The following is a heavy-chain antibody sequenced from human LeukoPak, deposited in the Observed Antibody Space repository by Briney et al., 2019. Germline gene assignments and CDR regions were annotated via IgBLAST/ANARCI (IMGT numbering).Heavy chain of an antibody. Sequence: GRSLRLSCAASGFTFRSSAMHWVRQAPGKGLEWVALLPHDGTEKYYVESVKGRFTISRDNSNNTLYLQMNSLRVEDTAVYFCARRGSSLRYFHTYLDVWGKGTTVTVSS. CDR3: ARRGSSLRYFHTYLDV. CDR2: LPHDGTEK. J-gene: IGHJ6*03. CDR1: GFTFRSSA. V-gene: IGHV3-30*01. D-gene: IGHD6-6*01.